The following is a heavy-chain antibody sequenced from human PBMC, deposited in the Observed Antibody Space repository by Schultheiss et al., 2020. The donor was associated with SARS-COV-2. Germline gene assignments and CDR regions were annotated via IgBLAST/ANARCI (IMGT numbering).Heavy chain of an antibody. D-gene: IGHD3-22*01. V-gene: IGHV3-43*01. J-gene: IGHJ4*02. CDR3: AKDRKGVYYDSSGSPKNYFDY. CDR1: GFTFDDYT. Sequence: GGSLRISCAASGFTFDDYTMHWVRQAPGKGLEWVSLISWDGGSTYYADSVKGRFTISRDNPKNTLYLQMNSLRAEDTAVYYCAKDRKGVYYDSSGSPKNYFDYWGQGTLGTVSS. CDR2: ISWDGGST.